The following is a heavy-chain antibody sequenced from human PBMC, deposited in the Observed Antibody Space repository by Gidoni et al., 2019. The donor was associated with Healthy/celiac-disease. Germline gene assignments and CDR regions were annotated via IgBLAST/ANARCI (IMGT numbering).Heavy chain of an antibody. V-gene: IGHV3-7*03. D-gene: IGHD2-15*01. CDR1: GFTFSSYW. CDR3: AASLPGWWPYFDY. J-gene: IGHJ4*02. CDR2: IKKDGSEK. Sequence: EVQLVESGGGLVQPGGSLRLSCAASGFTFSSYWMSWVRQAPGKGLEWVANIKKDGSEKYYVDSVKGRFTISRDNAKNSLYLQMNSLRAEDTAVYYCAASLPGWWPYFDYWGQGTLVTVSS.